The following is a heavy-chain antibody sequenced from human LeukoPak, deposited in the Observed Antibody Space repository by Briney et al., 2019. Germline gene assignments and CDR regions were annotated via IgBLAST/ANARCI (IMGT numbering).Heavy chain of an antibody. CDR1: GGSFSSYY. J-gene: IGHJ5*02. CDR3: ARGPRVDILTGLNWFDP. D-gene: IGHD3-9*01. CDR2: INHSEST. Sequence: PSETLSLTCAVYGGSFSSYYWSWIRQPPGKGLEWIAEINHSESTNYNPSLKSRVTISIDTSKNQFSLKLSSVTAADTAVYYCARGPRVDILTGLNWFDPWGQGTLVTVSS. V-gene: IGHV4-34*01.